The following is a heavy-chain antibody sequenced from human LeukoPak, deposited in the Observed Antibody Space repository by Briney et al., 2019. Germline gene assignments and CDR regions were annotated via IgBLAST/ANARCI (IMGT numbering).Heavy chain of an antibody. V-gene: IGHV4-34*01. Sequence: SETLSLTCAVYGGSFSGYYWSWIRQPPGKGLEWIGEINHSGSTNYNPSLKSRVTISVDTSKNQFSLKLSSVTAADTAVYYCARAPGGRFYRYNWNPLDYWGQGTLVTVSS. D-gene: IGHD1-20*01. CDR3: ARAPGGRFYRYNWNPLDY. CDR2: INHSGST. CDR1: GGSFSGYY. J-gene: IGHJ4*02.